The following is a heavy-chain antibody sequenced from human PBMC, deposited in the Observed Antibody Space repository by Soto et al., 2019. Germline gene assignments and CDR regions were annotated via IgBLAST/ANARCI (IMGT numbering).Heavy chain of an antibody. J-gene: IGHJ6*02. CDR2: ISYDGSNK. D-gene: IGHD3-3*01. CDR3: AKDYEIYYYYGMDV. V-gene: IGHV3-30*18. CDR1: GFTFSSYG. Sequence: GGSLRLSCAASGFTFSSYGMHWVRQAPGKGLEWVAVISYDGSNKYYADSVKGRFTISRDNSKNTLYLQMNSLRAEDTAVYYCAKDYEIYYYYGMDVWGQGTTVTVSS.